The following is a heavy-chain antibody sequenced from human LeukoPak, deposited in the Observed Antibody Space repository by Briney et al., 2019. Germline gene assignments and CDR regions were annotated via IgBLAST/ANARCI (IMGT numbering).Heavy chain of an antibody. CDR3: ARVPGFRNYYGSGSWFDP. V-gene: IGHV4-38-2*02. CDR2: IYHSGST. D-gene: IGHD3-10*01. J-gene: IGHJ5*02. Sequence: SETLSLTCTVSGYSISSGYYWGWIRQPPGKGLEWIGSIYHSGSTYYNPSLKSRVTISVDTSKNQFSLKLSSVTAADTAVYYCARVPGFRNYYGSGSWFDPWGQGTLVTVSS. CDR1: GYSISSGYY.